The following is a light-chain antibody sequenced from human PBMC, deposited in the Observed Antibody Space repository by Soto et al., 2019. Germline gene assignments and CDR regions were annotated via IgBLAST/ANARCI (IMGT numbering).Light chain of an antibody. CDR3: QSYDNNVSGWV. Sequence: QSVLTQPPSVSGAPGQRVTISCTGDSSNIGTPHDVQWHQQFPGTVPKLLIYADYERPSGVPDRFSGSKSGASAALVITGLRADDEADYYCQSYDNNVSGWVFGGGTKLTVL. CDR2: ADY. V-gene: IGLV1-40*01. J-gene: IGLJ3*02. CDR1: SSNIGTPHD.